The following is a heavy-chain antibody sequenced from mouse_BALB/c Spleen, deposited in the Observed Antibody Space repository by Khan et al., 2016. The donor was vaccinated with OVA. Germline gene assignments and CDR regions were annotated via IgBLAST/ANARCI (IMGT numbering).Heavy chain of an antibody. CDR1: GFTFIDYG. J-gene: IGHJ3*01. V-gene: IGHV5-15*02. CDR2: ISSVAYSI. CDR3: ARGGFAY. Sequence: EVELVEFGGGLVQPGGSRKLSCAASGFTFIDYGMAWVRQTPGKGPEWIAFISSVAYSIYYADTVTGRFTISRENAKNTLYLEMSSLRSDDTAMYYCARGGFAYWGQGTLVTVSA.